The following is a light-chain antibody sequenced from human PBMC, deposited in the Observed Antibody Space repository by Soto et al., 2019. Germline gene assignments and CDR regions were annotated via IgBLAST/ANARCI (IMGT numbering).Light chain of an antibody. J-gene: IGKJ2*01. CDR2: DAV. Sequence: IVLTQSPVTLSLSPGEGATLSCRASQSVTGTNLAWYQQRAGQAPRLLIYDAVRRATGIPDRFSGSGSGTDFTTTNSKMGPEDFAVYYWHQYGKSLRTLGQGNQVEI. CDR3: HQYGKSLRT. CDR1: QSVTGTN. V-gene: IGKV3-20*01.